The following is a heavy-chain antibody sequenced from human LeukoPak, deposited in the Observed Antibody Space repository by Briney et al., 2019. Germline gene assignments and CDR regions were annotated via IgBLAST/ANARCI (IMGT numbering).Heavy chain of an antibody. CDR1: GGSLSSYY. Sequence: PPETLSLTCNFSGGSLSSYYWNWIRQPAGKGMEWIGRIYASGISNYNPSLKSRVTMSVDTFKNQFSLKLNSVTAADTGVYYCAGAPPVAAPYYFHYWGQGTLVTVSS. CDR3: AGAPPVAAPYYFHY. D-gene: IGHD6-19*01. J-gene: IGHJ4*02. CDR2: IYASGIS. V-gene: IGHV4-4*07.